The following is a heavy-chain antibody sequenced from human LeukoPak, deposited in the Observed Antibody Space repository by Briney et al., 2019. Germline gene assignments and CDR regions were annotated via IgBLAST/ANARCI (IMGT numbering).Heavy chain of an antibody. V-gene: IGHV3-30*02. Sequence: GGSLRLSCAASGLTFSTYGMHWVRQAPGKGLEWVAFIQFDGSDKFYADSVKGRFTISRDNAKNSLYLQMNSLRAEDTAVYYCARAVWFDYWGQGTLVTVSS. CDR1: GLTFSTYG. CDR2: IQFDGSDK. J-gene: IGHJ4*02. D-gene: IGHD3-16*01. CDR3: ARAVWFDY.